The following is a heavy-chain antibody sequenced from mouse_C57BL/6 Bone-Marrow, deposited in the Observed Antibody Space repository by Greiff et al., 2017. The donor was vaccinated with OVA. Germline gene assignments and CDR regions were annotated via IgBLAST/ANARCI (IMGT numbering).Heavy chain of an antibody. CDR3: ARQRFTTVVARDWYFDV. CDR1: GFTFSSYG. V-gene: IGHV5-6*02. CDR2: ISSGGSYT. D-gene: IGHD1-1*01. Sequence: DVMLVESGGDLVKPGGSLKLSCAASGFTFSSYGMSWVRQTPDKRLEWVATISSGGSYTYYPDSVKGRFTISRDNAKNTLYLQMSSLKSEDTAMYYCARQRFTTVVARDWYFDVWGTGTTVTVSS. J-gene: IGHJ1*03.